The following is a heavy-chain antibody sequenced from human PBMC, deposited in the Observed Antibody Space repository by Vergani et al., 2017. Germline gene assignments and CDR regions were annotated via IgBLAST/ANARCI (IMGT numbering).Heavy chain of an antibody. CDR1: GFTLGDYA. CDR2: IWSKPYGGTT. D-gene: IGHD3-16*01. CDR3: TRHRLDDSYAYFDY. Sequence: EVHLVESGGGLVQPGRSLRLSCSGSGFTLGDYAMTWVRQAPGKGLEWVAFIWSKPYGGTTEYAASVKGRFTISRDDSKSIAYLQMSSLKAEDTAVYYCTRHRLDDSYAYFDYWGQGNLVTVSP. V-gene: IGHV3-49*04. J-gene: IGHJ4*02.